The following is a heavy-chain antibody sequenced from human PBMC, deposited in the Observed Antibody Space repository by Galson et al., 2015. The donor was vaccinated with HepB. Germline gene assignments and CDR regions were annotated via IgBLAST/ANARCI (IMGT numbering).Heavy chain of an antibody. Sequence: SVKVSCKVSGYTLSRYSISWVRQAPGQGLEWMGWMIPYNGYASFAQNLQGRVTVTTDTSTSTAYMELRSLRSDDTAVYYCASGGIATSGGPTLDYWVQGTLVTVSS. V-gene: IGHV1-18*01. D-gene: IGHD5-24*01. CDR3: ASGGIATSGGPTLDY. CDR2: MIPYNGYA. CDR1: GYTLSRYS. J-gene: IGHJ4*02.